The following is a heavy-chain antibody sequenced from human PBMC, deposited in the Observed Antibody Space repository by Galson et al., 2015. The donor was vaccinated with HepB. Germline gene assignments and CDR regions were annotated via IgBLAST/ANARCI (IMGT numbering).Heavy chain of an antibody. J-gene: IGHJ4*02. D-gene: IGHD1-26*01. CDR1: GFNFDEYG. V-gene: IGHV3-20*01. CDR2: INWKDGSI. CDR3: ARGEGGDY. Sequence: SLRLSCAVSGFNFDEYGMSWVRQVPGKGLEWVAGINWKDGSIGYAGSVEGRFTISRDNAKNSLYLQMNSLRVEDTALYHCARGEGGDYWGQGTLVTVSS.